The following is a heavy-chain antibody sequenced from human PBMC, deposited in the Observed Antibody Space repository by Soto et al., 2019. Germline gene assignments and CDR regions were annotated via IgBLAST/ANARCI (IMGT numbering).Heavy chain of an antibody. CDR3: ARGDCSGGSCYSVSVWFDP. Sequence: QVQLQESGPGLVKPSGTLSLTCAVSGGSISNSNWWSWVRQPPGKGLEWIGEIYHSGSTNYNPSLKSRVTISVDKSKNQCSLKLSSVTAADTAVYYCARGDCSGGSCYSVSVWFDPWGQGTLVTVSS. CDR2: IYHSGST. V-gene: IGHV4-4*02. D-gene: IGHD2-15*01. J-gene: IGHJ5*02. CDR1: GGSISNSNW.